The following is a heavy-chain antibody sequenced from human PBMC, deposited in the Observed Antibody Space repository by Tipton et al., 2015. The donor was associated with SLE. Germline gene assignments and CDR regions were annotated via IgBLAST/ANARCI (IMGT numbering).Heavy chain of an antibody. J-gene: IGHJ3*02. D-gene: IGHD1-26*01. CDR1: GGSISSYY. Sequence: TLSLTCTVSGGSISSYYWSWIRQPPGKGLEWIGYIHYSGSTNYNPSLKSRVTISVDTSKNQFSLKLSSVTAADTAVYYCARGGSSDAFDIWGQGTMVTVSS. V-gene: IGHV4-59*01. CDR3: ARGGSSDAFDI. CDR2: IHYSGST.